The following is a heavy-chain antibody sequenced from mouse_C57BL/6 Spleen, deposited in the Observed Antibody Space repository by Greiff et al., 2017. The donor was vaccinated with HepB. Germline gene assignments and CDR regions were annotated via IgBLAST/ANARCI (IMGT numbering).Heavy chain of an antibody. CDR1: GFTFSSYA. CDR3: ARGGWLLSWFAY. Sequence: EVKLQESGGGLVKPGGSLKLSCAASGFTFSSYAMSWVRQTPEKRLEWVATISDGGSYTYYPDNVKGRFTISRDNAKNNLYLQMSHLKSEDTAMYYCARGGWLLSWFAYWGQGTLVTVSA. CDR2: ISDGGSYT. V-gene: IGHV5-4*03. D-gene: IGHD2-3*01. J-gene: IGHJ3*01.